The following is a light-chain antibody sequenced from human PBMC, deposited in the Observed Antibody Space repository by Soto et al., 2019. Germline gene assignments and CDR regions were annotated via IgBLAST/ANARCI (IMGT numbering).Light chain of an antibody. Sequence: EIVVTQSPGTLSLYPGERTTLSCRASQSISSSYLAWYQQKPGQAPRLLAYGASSRATGIPDRFSGSGSGTDFTLTISRREPEDFALYYCQQYSSTFWTLGQGTKVEIK. J-gene: IGKJ1*01. V-gene: IGKV3-20*01. CDR3: QQYSSTFWT. CDR2: GAS. CDR1: QSISSSY.